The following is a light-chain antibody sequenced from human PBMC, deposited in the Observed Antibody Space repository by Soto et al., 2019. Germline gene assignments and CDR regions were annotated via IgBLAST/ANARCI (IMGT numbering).Light chain of an antibody. V-gene: IGLV2-14*01. CDR1: ITDVGSSNY. CDR2: DVS. Sequence: QSALTQPASVSGSPGQSITISCTGTITDVGSSNYVSWYKQHPGKAPKLMINDVSNRPSGVSNRFSGSKSGNTASLTISGLQAEDEADYYCSSYTTTSTWVFGGGTKVTVL. J-gene: IGLJ2*01. CDR3: SSYTTTSTWV.